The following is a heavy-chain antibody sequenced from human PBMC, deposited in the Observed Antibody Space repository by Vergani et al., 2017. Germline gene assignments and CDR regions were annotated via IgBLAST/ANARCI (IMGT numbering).Heavy chain of an antibody. J-gene: IGHJ4*02. V-gene: IGHV3-49*04. CDR3: TXAQVSSGWYERFDY. Sequence: EVQLVESGGGLVQPGRSLRLSCTASGFTFGDYAMSWVRQAPGKGLEWVGFIRSKAYGGTTEYAASVKGRFTISRDDSKSIAYLQMNSLKTEDTAVYYCTXAQVSSGWYERFDYWGQGTLVTVSS. CDR1: GFTFGDYA. D-gene: IGHD6-19*01. CDR2: IRSKAYGGTT.